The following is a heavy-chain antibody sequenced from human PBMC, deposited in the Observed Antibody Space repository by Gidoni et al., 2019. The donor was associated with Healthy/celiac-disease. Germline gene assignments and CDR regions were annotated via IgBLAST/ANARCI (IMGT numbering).Heavy chain of an antibody. V-gene: IGHV2-70*15. CDR1: GFSLSTSGMC. Sequence: QVTLRESGPALVKPTQTLTLTCTFSGFSLSTSGMCVSWIRQPPGKALEWLARIDWDDDKYYSTSLKTRLTISKDTSKNQVVLTMTNMDPVDTATYYCARIQFAADTAMVTKNWYFDLWGRGTLVTVSS. J-gene: IGHJ2*01. CDR3: ARIQFAADTAMVTKNWYFDL. CDR2: IDWDDDK. D-gene: IGHD5-18*01.